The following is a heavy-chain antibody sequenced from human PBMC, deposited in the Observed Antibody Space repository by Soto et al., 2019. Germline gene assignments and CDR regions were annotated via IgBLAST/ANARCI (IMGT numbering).Heavy chain of an antibody. CDR3: ARPYSYGSGSYFDAFHI. V-gene: IGHV1-3*04. CDR1: GYTFTSYA. Sequence: ASVKVSCKASGYTFTSYAMHWVRQAPGQRHEWMGRINTGNGNTKYSQKLQGRVTITRDTSASTAYMELDRLRSEDTAVYYCARPYSYGSGSYFDAFHICGQVTLVTASS. D-gene: IGHD3-10*01. CDR2: INTGNGNT. J-gene: IGHJ3*02.